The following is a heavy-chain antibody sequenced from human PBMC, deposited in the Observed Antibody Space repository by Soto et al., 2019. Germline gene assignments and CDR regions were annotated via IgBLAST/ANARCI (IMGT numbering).Heavy chain of an antibody. Sequence: QVQLVQSGAEVKKPGSSVKVTCKTYGGTFSSYSISWMRQAPGQGLEWLGRIIPFGDIANYAQKFQGRVTMTAEKSTITAYTALSILISEDTTVCYFARGGGGTEFDYWGQGNLVSVSS. CDR3: ARGGGGTEFDY. J-gene: IGHJ4*02. D-gene: IGHD1-1*01. CDR2: IIPFGDIA. CDR1: GGTFSSYS. V-gene: IGHV1-69*02.